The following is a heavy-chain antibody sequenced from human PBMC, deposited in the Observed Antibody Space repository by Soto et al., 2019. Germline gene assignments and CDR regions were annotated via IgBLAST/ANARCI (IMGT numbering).Heavy chain of an antibody. CDR1: GFTVSSNY. V-gene: IGHV3-66*01. CDR2: IYSGGST. Sequence: GGSLRLSCAASGFTVSSNYMSWVRQAPGKGLEWVSVIYSGGSTYYADSVKGRFTISRRNSKNTLYLQMNSLRAEDTAVYYCARMYYYDSSGYWNAFDIWGQGTMVTVSS. J-gene: IGHJ3*02. CDR3: ARMYYYDSSGYWNAFDI. D-gene: IGHD3-22*01.